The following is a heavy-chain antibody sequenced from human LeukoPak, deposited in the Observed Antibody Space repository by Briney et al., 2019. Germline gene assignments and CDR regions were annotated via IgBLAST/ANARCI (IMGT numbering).Heavy chain of an antibody. J-gene: IGHJ6*02. V-gene: IGHV1-2*02. CDR2: IDPNSGEK. CDR3: AEDRGEKMDV. Sequence: ASVKVSRKASGSTFTAYFVHWVRQAPGQGLEWMGCIDPNSGEKNFAQKFQGRVTMTSDTSISTAYMELSRLRFDDTAVYYCAEDRGEKMDVWGQGTTVIVSS. CDR1: GSTFTAYF. D-gene: IGHD3-10*01.